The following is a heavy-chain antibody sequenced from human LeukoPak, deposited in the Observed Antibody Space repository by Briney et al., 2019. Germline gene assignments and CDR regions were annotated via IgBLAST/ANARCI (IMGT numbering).Heavy chain of an antibody. CDR2: INPNSGGT. V-gene: IGHV1-2*02. Sequence: ASVKVSCKASVYTFTGYYMHWVRQAPGQGLEWMGWINPNSGGTNYAQKFQGRVTMTRDTSISTAYMELSRLRSDDTAVYYCARGVGSGWFFRDYWGQGTLVTVAS. CDR3: ARGVGSGWFFRDY. J-gene: IGHJ4*02. D-gene: IGHD6-19*01. CDR1: VYTFTGYY.